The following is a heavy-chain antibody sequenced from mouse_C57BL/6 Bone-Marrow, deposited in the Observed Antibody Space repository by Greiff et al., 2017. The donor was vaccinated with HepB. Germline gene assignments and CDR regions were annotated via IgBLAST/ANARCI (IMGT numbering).Heavy chain of an antibody. V-gene: IGHV1-9*01. CDR1: GYTFTGYW. CDR3: AKEGTYSNNLVPYYFDY. D-gene: IGHD2-5*01. J-gene: IGHJ2*01. CDR2: ILPGSGST. Sequence: VQLQQSGAELMKPGASVKLSCKATGYTFTGYWIEWVKQRPGHGLEWIGEILPGSGSTNYNEKFKGKATFTADTSSNTAYMQLSSLTTEDSAIYYCAKEGTYSNNLVPYYFDYWGQGTTLTVSS.